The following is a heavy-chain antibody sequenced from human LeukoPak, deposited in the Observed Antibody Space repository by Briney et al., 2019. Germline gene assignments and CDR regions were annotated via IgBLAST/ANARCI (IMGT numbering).Heavy chain of an antibody. CDR1: GFSLSTSGVG. CDR2: IYWDDDK. J-gene: IGHJ4*02. Sequence: ESGPTLVKPTQTLTLTCTFSGFSLSTSGVGVGWIRQPPGEALEWLALIYWDDDKRYSPSLKSRLTITKDTSKNQVVLTMTNMDPVDTATYYCAHRLVGATIFDYWGQGTLVTVSS. V-gene: IGHV2-5*02. CDR3: AHRLVGATIFDY. D-gene: IGHD1-26*01.